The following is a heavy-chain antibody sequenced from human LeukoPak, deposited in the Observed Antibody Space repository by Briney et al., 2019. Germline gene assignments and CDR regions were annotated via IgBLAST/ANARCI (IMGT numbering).Heavy chain of an antibody. CDR3: ARSAEGYCSGASCSEYYFDY. Sequence: ASVKVSCKASGYILTNYAIHWVCQAPGQRLEWMGWTNAGNGNTKYSQEFQGRVTITRDTSANTAYMELSSLRSEDMAVYYCARSAEGYCSGASCSEYYFDYWGQGTLVTVSS. V-gene: IGHV1-3*02. CDR1: GYILTNYA. D-gene: IGHD2-15*01. J-gene: IGHJ4*02. CDR2: TNAGNGNT.